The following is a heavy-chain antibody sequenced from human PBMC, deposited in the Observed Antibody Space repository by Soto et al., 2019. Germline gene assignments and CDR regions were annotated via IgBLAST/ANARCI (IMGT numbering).Heavy chain of an antibody. J-gene: IGHJ6*02. D-gene: IGHD3-10*01. CDR3: AKDILFGETSYYYGMAV. Sequence: EVQLVESGGGLVQPGRSLRLSCGASGFTFDDYAMHWVRQAPGKGLEWVSGISWNSARIDYEDSVKGRFTISRDNAKNSLYLQMNSLRAEDTALYYCAKDILFGETSYYYGMAVWGQGTTVTVSS. CDR2: ISWNSARI. V-gene: IGHV3-9*01. CDR1: GFTFDDYA.